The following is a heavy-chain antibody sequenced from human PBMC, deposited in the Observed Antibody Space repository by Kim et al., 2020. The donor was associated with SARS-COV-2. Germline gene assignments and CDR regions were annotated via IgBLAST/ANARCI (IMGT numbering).Heavy chain of an antibody. CDR2: K. J-gene: IGHJ4*02. Sequence: KYYLGSVEGRFTISRDNAKNSLFRQMKGRRAEDTAVYYCARDPHRGGDYDYWGQGTLVTVSS. D-gene: IGHD4-17*01. CDR3: ARDPHRGGDYDY. V-gene: IGHV3-7*03.